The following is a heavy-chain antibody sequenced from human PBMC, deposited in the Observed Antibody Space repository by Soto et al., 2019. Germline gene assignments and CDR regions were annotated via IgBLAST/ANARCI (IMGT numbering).Heavy chain of an antibody. CDR2: IYYSGCT. Sequence: PSETLSLTCTVSGGPFSRGGYYWSWIRQHPGKGLEWIGYIYYSGCTYYNPSLKSRVTISVDMSKNQFSLKLSSVTAADTAVYYCARANYIVVVPAATANWFDPWGQGTLVTV. V-gene: IGHV4-31*03. CDR3: ARANYIVVVPAATANWFDP. D-gene: IGHD2-2*01. CDR1: GGPFSRGGYY. J-gene: IGHJ5*02.